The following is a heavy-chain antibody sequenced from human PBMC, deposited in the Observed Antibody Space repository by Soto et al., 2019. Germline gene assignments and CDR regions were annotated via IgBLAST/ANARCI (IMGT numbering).Heavy chain of an antibody. CDR2: ISGGTT. D-gene: IGHD1-26*01. CDR1: GSTFSSDV. V-gene: IGHV3-23*01. J-gene: IGHJ6*02. CDR3: ATRDRVTSGSSHFYGTDV. Sequence: EVQLLESGGGLVQPGGSLRLSCVASGSTFSSDVMSWVRQAPGKGLEWVSGISGGTTYYADSVQGRFTISSDNFKNTLFLEMNSLKPENTAVDRGATRDRVTSGSSHFYGTDVWGQGTPFTGSS.